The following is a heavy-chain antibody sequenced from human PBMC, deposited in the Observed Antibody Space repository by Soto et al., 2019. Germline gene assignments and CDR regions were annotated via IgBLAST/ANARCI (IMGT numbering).Heavy chain of an antibody. V-gene: IGHV3-33*01. CDR3: ARAPGGFDY. D-gene: IGHD3-10*01. CDR1: GFTFSSYG. Sequence: QVQLVESGGGMVQPGRSLRLSCAASGFTFSSYGMHWVRQAPGKGLEWVAVIWYDGSNKYYADSVKGRFTISRDNSKNTLYLQMNSLRADDTAVYYCARAPGGFDYWGQGTLVTVSS. CDR2: IWYDGSNK. J-gene: IGHJ4*02.